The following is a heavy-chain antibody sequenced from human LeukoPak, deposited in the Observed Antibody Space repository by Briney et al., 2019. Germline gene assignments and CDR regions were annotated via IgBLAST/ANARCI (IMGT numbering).Heavy chain of an antibody. CDR3: ARGQVVTVIDY. CDR1: GGSISSSSYY. J-gene: IGHJ4*02. D-gene: IGHD3-22*01. Sequence: SSETLSLTCTVSGGSISSSSYYWGWIRQPPGKGLEWIGSIYYSGSTYYNPSLKSRVTISVDTSKNQFSLKLRSVTAADTAVYYCARGQVVTVIDYWGQGTLVTVSS. V-gene: IGHV4-39*07. CDR2: IYYSGST.